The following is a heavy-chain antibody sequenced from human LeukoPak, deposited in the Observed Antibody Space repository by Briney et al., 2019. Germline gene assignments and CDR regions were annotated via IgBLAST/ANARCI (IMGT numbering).Heavy chain of an antibody. CDR3: ARAIVPAAIRSWPGY. J-gene: IGHJ4*02. CDR1: GGSIGSYY. D-gene: IGHD2-2*01. V-gene: IGHV4-59*01. Sequence: SETLSLTCSVSGGSIGSYYWTWLRQPPGKGLEWLGYIYYSGSTNYNPSLKSRVTISVDTSKNQFSLKLTSVTAADTAVYYCARAIVPAAIRSWPGYWGQGTLVTVSS. CDR2: IYYSGST.